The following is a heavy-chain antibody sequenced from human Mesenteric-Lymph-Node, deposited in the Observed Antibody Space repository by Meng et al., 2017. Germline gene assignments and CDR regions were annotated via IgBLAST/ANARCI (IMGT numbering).Heavy chain of an antibody. CDR1: GYTFTGYY. D-gene: IGHD2-2*01. CDR3: ARDGLPAAMYYYYYGMDV. Sequence: ASVKVSCKASGYTFTGYYMHWVRQAPGQGLEWMGWINPNSGGTNYAQKFQGRVTMTRDTSISTAYMELSRLRSDDTAVYYCARDGLPAAMYYYYYGMDVWGQGTTVTVSS. V-gene: IGHV1-2*02. J-gene: IGHJ6*02. CDR2: INPNSGGT.